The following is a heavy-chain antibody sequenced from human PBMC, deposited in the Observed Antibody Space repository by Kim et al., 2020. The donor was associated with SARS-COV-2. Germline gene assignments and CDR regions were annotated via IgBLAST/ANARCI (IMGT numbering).Heavy chain of an antibody. CDR2: INPNSGGT. CDR3: ARDPPYYDSSGYNYPDY. V-gene: IGHV1-2*02. Sequence: ASVKVSCKASGYTFTGYYMHWVRQAPGQGLEWMGWINPNSGGTNYAQKFQGRVTMTRDTSISTAYMELSRLRSDDTAVYYCARDPPYYDSSGYNYPDYWGQGTLVTVSS. D-gene: IGHD3-22*01. CDR1: GYTFTGYY. J-gene: IGHJ4*02.